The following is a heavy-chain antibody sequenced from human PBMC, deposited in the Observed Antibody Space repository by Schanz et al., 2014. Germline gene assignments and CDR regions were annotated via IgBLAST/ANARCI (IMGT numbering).Heavy chain of an antibody. J-gene: IGHJ4*02. Sequence: QVQLQQWGAGLLKPSETLSLTCGVFGGSFSGYYWSWIRQPPGKGLEWIGEIYHTGSTNYNPSLKSRVTISVDPPKNQFPLKLTSGTAADTAVYYCARAHGNNWYGKGLDYWGQGTQVTVSS. CDR3: ARAHGNNWYGKGLDY. CDR2: IYHTGST. V-gene: IGHV4-34*01. D-gene: IGHD1-1*01. CDR1: GGSFSGYY.